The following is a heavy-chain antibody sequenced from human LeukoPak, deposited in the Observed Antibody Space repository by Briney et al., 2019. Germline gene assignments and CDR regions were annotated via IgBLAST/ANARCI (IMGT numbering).Heavy chain of an antibody. CDR3: AKDIRAGCSSTSCYTFTPWFDP. CDR1: GFTFSSYA. CDR2: ISGSGGST. V-gene: IGHV3-23*01. Sequence: GGSLRLSCAASGFTFSSYAMSWVRQAPGKGLEWVSAISGSGGSTYYADSVKGRFTISRDNSKNTLYLQMNSLRAEGTAVYYCAKDIRAGCSSTSCYTFTPWFDPWGQGTLVTVSS. J-gene: IGHJ5*02. D-gene: IGHD2-2*02.